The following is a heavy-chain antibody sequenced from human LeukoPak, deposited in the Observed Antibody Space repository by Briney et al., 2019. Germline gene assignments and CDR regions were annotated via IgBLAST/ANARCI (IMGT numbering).Heavy chain of an antibody. CDR1: GYAFTSYD. J-gene: IGHJ4*02. Sequence: ASVKVSCEASGYAFTSYDINWVRQATGQGLEWMGWMNPNSGNTGYAQKFQGRVTMTRNTSISTAYMELSSLRSEDTAVYYCARAMAMVRGVIGPYYFDYWGQGTLVTVSS. CDR3: ARAMAMVRGVIGPYYFDY. CDR2: MNPNSGNT. D-gene: IGHD3-10*01. V-gene: IGHV1-8*01.